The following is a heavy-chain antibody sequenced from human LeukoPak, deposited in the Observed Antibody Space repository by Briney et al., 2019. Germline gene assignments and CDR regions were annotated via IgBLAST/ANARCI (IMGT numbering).Heavy chain of an antibody. J-gene: IGHJ4*02. CDR2: ISGSGGST. Sequence: GGSLRLSCAAPGFTFSSYAMSWVRQAPGKGLEWVSAISGSGGSTYYADSVKGRFTISRDNSKNTLYLQMNSLRAEDTAVYYCAKPITMVRGVQVSFDYWGQGTLVTVSS. CDR1: GFTFSSYA. V-gene: IGHV3-23*01. D-gene: IGHD3-10*01. CDR3: AKPITMVRGVQVSFDY.